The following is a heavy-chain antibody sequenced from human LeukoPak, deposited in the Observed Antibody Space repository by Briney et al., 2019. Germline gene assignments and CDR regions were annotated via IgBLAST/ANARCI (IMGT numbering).Heavy chain of an antibody. Sequence: PSETLSLTCTVSGGSISSYYWSWIRQPPGKGLEWIGYIYYSGSTNYNPSLKSRVTISVDTSKNQFSLKLSSVTAADTAVYYCARVRVLRPYYYYYYYMDVWGKGTTVTVSS. CDR2: IYYSGST. CDR3: ARVRVLRPYYYYYYYMDV. D-gene: IGHD3-16*01. J-gene: IGHJ6*03. V-gene: IGHV4-59*01. CDR1: GGSISSYY.